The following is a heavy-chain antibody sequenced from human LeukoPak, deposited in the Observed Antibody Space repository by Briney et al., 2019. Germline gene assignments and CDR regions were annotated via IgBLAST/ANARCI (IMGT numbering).Heavy chain of an antibody. CDR2: IYPGDSDT. J-gene: IGHJ4*02. D-gene: IGHD4-11*01. Sequence: GESLKISCKGSGYTFTSYWIGWVRQMPGKGLEWLGVIYPGDSDTRYSPSFQGQVTISADKSTSTAYLHWSSLKASDTAMMYYCARGLDEYSFDYWGQGTLVTVSS. V-gene: IGHV5-51*01. CDR3: ARGLDEYSFDY. CDR1: GYTFTSYW.